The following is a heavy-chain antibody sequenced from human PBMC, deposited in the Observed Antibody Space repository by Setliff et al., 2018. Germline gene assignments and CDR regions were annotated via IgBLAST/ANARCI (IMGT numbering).Heavy chain of an antibody. CDR2: IYHSGTT. Sequence: SETLSLTCAVSGGSISTTNWWNWVRQPPGKGLKWIGEIYHSGTTNYNPSLKSRVPISIDKSKNQFSLRLSSVTAADTAMYYCTRGDCSGGSCSPYYYYYYIDVWGRGTTVTVSS. CDR3: TRGDCSGGSCSPYYYYYYIDV. CDR1: GGSISTTNW. V-gene: IGHV4-4*02. J-gene: IGHJ6*03. D-gene: IGHD2-15*01.